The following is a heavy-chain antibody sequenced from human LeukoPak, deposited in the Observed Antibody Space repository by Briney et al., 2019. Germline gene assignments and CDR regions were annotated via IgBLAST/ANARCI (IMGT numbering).Heavy chain of an antibody. CDR2: ISGDAIRT. D-gene: IGHD5-12*01. CDR3: ARGRGYSHSNWFDP. Sequence: GGSLRLSCAASGFTFRNYAMSWVRQTPGKGLEWVSTISGDAIRTYYADSVKGRFTVSRDSSKNTLYLQMNSLRAEDTAVYYCARGRGYSHSNWFDPWGQGTLVTVSS. CDR1: GFTFRNYA. J-gene: IGHJ5*02. V-gene: IGHV3-23*01.